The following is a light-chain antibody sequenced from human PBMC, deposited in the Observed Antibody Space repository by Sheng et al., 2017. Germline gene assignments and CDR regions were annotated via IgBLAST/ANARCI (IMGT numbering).Light chain of an antibody. CDR1: SGHNDYA. CDR3: QTWGTGIGI. Sequence: QLVLTQAPSASASLGALVKLTCTLNSGHNDYAIAWHQQQPGKGPRYLMKINTDGSHTKGDGIPARFLGSKSGAERYLTISSLQSEDEAVYYCQTWGTGIGIFGGGTRLTVL. J-gene: IGLJ2*01. CDR2: INTDGSH. V-gene: IGLV4-69*01.